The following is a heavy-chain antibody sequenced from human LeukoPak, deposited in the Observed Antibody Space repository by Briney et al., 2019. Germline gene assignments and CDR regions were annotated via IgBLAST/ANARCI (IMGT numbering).Heavy chain of an antibody. V-gene: IGHV3-30*18. CDR1: GFTFSSYG. CDR3: AKGSYSSSWYTFFGY. J-gene: IGHJ4*02. D-gene: IGHD6-13*01. CDR2: ISYDGSNK. Sequence: GGSLRLSCAASGFTFSSYGMHWVRQAPGKGLEWVAVISYDGSNKYYADSVKGRFTISRDNSKNTLYLQMSSLRTEDTAVYYCAKGSYSSSWYTFFGYWGQGTLVTVSS.